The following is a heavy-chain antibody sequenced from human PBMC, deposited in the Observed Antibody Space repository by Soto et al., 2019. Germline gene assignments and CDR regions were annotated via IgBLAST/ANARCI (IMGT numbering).Heavy chain of an antibody. J-gene: IGHJ6*03. Sequence: LRLSCAASGFTFSSYGMHWVRQAPGKGLEWVAVIWYDGSNKYYADSVKGRFTISRDNSKNTLYLQMNSLRAEDTAVYYCARFLVARYYYYYYMDVWGKGTTVTVSS. V-gene: IGHV3-33*01. D-gene: IGHD3-3*01. CDR2: IWYDGSNK. CDR3: ARFLVARYYYYYYMDV. CDR1: GFTFSSYG.